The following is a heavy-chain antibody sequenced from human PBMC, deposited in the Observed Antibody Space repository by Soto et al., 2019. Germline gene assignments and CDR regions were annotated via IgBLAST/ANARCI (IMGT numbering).Heavy chain of an antibody. CDR1: GFTFNNYG. CDR2: IWYDGSHE. CDR3: ARDRYSYDSRAYQGVDWYFDL. J-gene: IGHJ2*01. V-gene: IGHV3-33*01. Sequence: LRLSCAASGFTFNNYGMHLVRQAPWNGLEWVAVIWYDGSHESYADSVKGRFTISRDNSKNTLYLQMNSLRAEDTAVYYCARDRYSYDSRAYQGVDWYFDLWGRGTLVTVS. D-gene: IGHD3-22*01.